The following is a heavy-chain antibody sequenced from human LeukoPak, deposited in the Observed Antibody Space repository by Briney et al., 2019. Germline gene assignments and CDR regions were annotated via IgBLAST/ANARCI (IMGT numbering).Heavy chain of an antibody. D-gene: IGHD6-6*01. CDR1: GFTFSSYS. J-gene: IGHJ4*02. Sequence: GGSLRLSCAASGFTFSSYSMNWVRQAPGKGLEWVSSISSSSYIYYADSVKGRFTISRDNAKNSLYLQMNSLRAEDTAVYYCARDLAYSSSHTYWGQGTLVTVSS. CDR2: ISSSSYI. V-gene: IGHV3-21*01. CDR3: ARDLAYSSSHTY.